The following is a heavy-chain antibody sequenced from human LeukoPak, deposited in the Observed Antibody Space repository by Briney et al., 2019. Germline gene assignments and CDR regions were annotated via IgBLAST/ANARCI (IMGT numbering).Heavy chain of an antibody. CDR1: GFTFSSSW. V-gene: IGHV3-7*01. Sequence: GGSLRLSCAASGFTFSSSWMNWVRQAPGKGLEWVANIKPDGSEKYSVDSVKGRFTISRDNAKNSLYLQMNSLRAEDTAVYYCAREGSYSYGASGAFDIWGQGTMVTVSS. CDR2: IKPDGSEK. J-gene: IGHJ3*02. CDR3: AREGSYSYGASGAFDI. D-gene: IGHD5-18*01.